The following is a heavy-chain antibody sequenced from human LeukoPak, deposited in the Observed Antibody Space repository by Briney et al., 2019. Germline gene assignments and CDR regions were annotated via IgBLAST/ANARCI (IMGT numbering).Heavy chain of an antibody. Sequence: GGSLRLSCAASGFTFSSYAMHWVRQAPGKGLEYVSAISSNGGSTYYANSVKGRFTISRDNSKNTLYLQMGSLRAEDMAVYYCARDQHDYGDSGGYFDYWGQGTLVTVSS. D-gene: IGHD4-17*01. V-gene: IGHV3-64*01. CDR3: ARDQHDYGDSGGYFDY. J-gene: IGHJ4*02. CDR2: ISSNGGST. CDR1: GFTFSSYA.